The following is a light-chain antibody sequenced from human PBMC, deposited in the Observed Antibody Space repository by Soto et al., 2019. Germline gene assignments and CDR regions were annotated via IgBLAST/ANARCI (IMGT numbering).Light chain of an antibody. CDR2: GVS. CDR3: QHYGGLWT. CDR1: QSGSSTY. Sequence: EIVLTQSPGTLSLSQGERATLSCRASQSGSSTYLAWYQQKPGQAPRLLIYGVSSRATGIPDRFSGSGSGTDFTLTISRVEPEDSAMYYCQHYGGLWTFGQGTKVEI. V-gene: IGKV3-20*01. J-gene: IGKJ1*01.